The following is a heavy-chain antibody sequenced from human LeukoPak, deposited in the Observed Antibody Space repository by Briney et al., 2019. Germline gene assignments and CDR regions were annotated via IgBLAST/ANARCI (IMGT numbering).Heavy chain of an antibody. CDR2: ISSSSSYI. CDR3: AREYDPGKFDYYDYSIDI. V-gene: IGHV3-21*01. J-gene: IGHJ6*02. D-gene: IGHD3-3*01. Sequence: GGSLRLSCAASGFTFSTYSINWVRQAPGKGLEWVSSISSSSSYIYYADSVRGRFTISRDDAKNSLYLQMNSLRAEDTAVYYCAREYDPGKFDYYDYSIDIWGQGTRVTVPS. CDR1: GFTFSTYS.